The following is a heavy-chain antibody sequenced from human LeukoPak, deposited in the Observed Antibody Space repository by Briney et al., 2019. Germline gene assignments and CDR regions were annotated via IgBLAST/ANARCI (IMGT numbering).Heavy chain of an antibody. CDR3: ARSLYSNGRGGLDY. CDR1: GGTFSSYA. D-gene: IGHD6-25*01. CDR2: IIPILGIA. Sequence: SVKVSCKASGGTFSSYAISWVRQAPGQGLEWMGRIIPILGIANYAQKFQGRVTIIADKSTSTAYMELSSLRSEDTAVYYCARSLYSNGRGGLDYWGQGTLVTVSS. J-gene: IGHJ4*02. V-gene: IGHV1-69*04.